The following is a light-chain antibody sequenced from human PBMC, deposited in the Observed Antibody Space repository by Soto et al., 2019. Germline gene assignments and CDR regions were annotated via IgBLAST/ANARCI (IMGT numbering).Light chain of an antibody. J-gene: IGKJ4*01. CDR2: GAS. CDR1: QNVDTN. CDR3: QQYYDWPPLT. Sequence: EIILTQSPATLSVSPGERVTLSCRATQNVDTNLAWYQQKPGHPPRLLIHGASTRATGVAARFSGSGSGTEFTLTISSLQSDDFALYYCQQYYDWPPLTFCGGTKVEIK. V-gene: IGKV3-15*01.